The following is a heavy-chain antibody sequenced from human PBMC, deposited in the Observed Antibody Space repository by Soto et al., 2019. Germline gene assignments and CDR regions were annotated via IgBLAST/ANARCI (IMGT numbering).Heavy chain of an antibody. CDR3: ARDKLHGYCSSTSCYADAYDY. CDR2: IIPILGIA. V-gene: IGHV1-69*04. J-gene: IGHJ4*02. D-gene: IGHD2-2*03. Sequence: ASVKVSCKASGGTFSSYTISWVRQAPGQGLEWMGRIIPILGIANYAQKFQGRVTITADKSTSTAYMELSSLRSEDTAVYYCARDKLHGYCSSTSCYADAYDYWGQGTLVTVSS. CDR1: GGTFSSYT.